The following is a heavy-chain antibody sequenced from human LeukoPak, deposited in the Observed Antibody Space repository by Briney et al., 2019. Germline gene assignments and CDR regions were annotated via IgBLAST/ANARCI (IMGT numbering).Heavy chain of an antibody. J-gene: IGHJ4*02. V-gene: IGHV1-18*01. CDR2: ISAHYGNT. D-gene: IGHD2-15*01. CDR3: ARDFFHGHCSGLSCFLLDY. Sequence: ASVKVSCKASGYIFTRYGISWVRQAPGQGLEWMGWISAHYGNTNYAQKFQGRLTMTTDTYTNPAYMELRSLRPDDTAVYYCARDFFHGHCSGLSCFLLDYWGQGSLVTVSS. CDR1: GYIFTRYG.